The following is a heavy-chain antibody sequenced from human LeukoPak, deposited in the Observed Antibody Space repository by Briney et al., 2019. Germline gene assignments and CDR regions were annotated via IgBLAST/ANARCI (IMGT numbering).Heavy chain of an antibody. CDR3: TRDRADYLEYWFDP. D-gene: IGHD4-11*01. V-gene: IGHV3-49*03. CDR1: GFTFGDYA. Sequence: PGRSLRLSCTASGFTFGDYAMSWFRQAPGKGLEWVGFIRSKAYGGTTEYAASVKGRFTISRDDSKSIAYLQMNSLKTEDTAVYYCTRDRADYLEYWFDPWGQGTLVTVSS. CDR2: IRSKAYGGTT. J-gene: IGHJ5*02.